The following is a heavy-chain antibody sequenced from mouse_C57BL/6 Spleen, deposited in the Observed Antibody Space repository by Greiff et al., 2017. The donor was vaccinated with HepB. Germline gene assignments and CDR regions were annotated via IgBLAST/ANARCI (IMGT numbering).Heavy chain of an antibody. Sequence: QVQLKQPGAELVKPGASVKVSCKASGYTFTSYWMHWVKQRPGQGLEWIGRIHPSDSDTNYNQKFKGKATLTVDKSSSTAYMQLSSLTSEDSAVYYCAIAIYYDYDGFAYWGQGTLVTVSA. CDR3: AIAIYYDYDGFAY. V-gene: IGHV1-74*01. CDR2: IHPSDSDT. J-gene: IGHJ3*01. D-gene: IGHD2-4*01. CDR1: GYTFTSYW.